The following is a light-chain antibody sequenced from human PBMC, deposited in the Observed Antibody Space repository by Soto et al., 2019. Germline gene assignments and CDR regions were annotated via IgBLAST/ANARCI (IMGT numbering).Light chain of an antibody. J-gene: IGLJ2*01. CDR3: QTWGTGIVV. Sequence: QPVLTQSPSASASLGTSVQLTCALSSRHRNYASAWHQQQPEKGPRFLMKVNSDGSHSKGDGIPDRFSGSSSGAERYLTISSIQSEDEADYYCQTWGTGIVVFGGGTKLTVL. V-gene: IGLV4-69*01. CDR2: VNSDGSH. CDR1: SRHRNYA.